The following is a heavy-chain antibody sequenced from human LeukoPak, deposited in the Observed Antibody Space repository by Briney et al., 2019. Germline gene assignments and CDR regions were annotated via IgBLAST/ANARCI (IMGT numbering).Heavy chain of an antibody. J-gene: IGHJ3*02. CDR2: ISGSGDST. CDR3: AKVTGSGSYLADAFDI. D-gene: IGHD3-10*01. Sequence: GGSLRLSCAASGLTVSSNDMSWVRQAPGKGLEWVSSISGSGDSTYHADSVRGRFTVSRDNSKNTLYLQMKSLRAEDTAVYYCAKVTGSGSYLADAFDIWGHGTVVSVSS. CDR1: GLTVSSND. V-gene: IGHV3-23*01.